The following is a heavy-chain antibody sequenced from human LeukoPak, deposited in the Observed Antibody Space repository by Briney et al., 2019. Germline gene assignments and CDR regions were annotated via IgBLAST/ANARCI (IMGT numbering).Heavy chain of an antibody. CDR1: GGSISSYSYH. J-gene: IGHJ1*01. CDR2: IYYSGSM. Sequence: SETLSLTCTVSGGSISSYSYHWGWIRQPPGKGLEWIGSIYYSGSMYYNPSLKSRVTISVDTSKNQFSLKLSSVTAADTAVYYCARPSTKYSSSSGYFQHWGQGTLVTVSS. D-gene: IGHD6-6*01. CDR3: ARPSTKYSSSSGYFQH. V-gene: IGHV4-39*01.